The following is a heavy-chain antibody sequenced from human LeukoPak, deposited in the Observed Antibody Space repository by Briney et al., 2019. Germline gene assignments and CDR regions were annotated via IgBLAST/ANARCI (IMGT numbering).Heavy chain of an antibody. V-gene: IGHV3-30*03. CDR3: ATDLEYYGSGSYGGIFDY. D-gene: IGHD3-10*01. CDR2: ISNVGSNK. CDR1: GFIFSNYG. J-gene: IGHJ4*02. Sequence: PGGSLRLSCAASGFIFSNYGMHWVRQAPGKGLEWVTVISNVGSNKYYADSVKGRFTISRDNSKNTLYLQLNSLRAEDTAVYYCATDLEYYGSGSYGGIFDYWGQGTLVTVSP.